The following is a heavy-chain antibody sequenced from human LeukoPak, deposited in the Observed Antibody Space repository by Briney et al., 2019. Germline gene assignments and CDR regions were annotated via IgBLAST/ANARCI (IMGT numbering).Heavy chain of an antibody. CDR2: INPSGGST. J-gene: IGHJ6*02. CDR3: AIPVLDGVVVPAAPYYYYGMDV. V-gene: IGHV1-46*01. Sequence: ASVKVSCKASGYTFTSYYMHWVRQAPGQGLEWMGIINPSGGSTSYAQKFQGRVTMTRDTSTSTVYMELSSLRSEDTAVYYCAIPVLDGVVVPAAPYYYYGMDVWGQGTTVTVSS. CDR1: GYTFTSYY. D-gene: IGHD2-2*01.